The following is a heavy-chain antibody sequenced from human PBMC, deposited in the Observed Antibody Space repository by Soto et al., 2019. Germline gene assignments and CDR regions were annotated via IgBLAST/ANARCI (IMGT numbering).Heavy chain of an antibody. V-gene: IGHV3-23*01. CDR2: LNGSGGST. D-gene: IGHD3-16*02. CDR3: ARGLSAGKGYTPDY. CDR1: GFTFSNYA. J-gene: IGHJ4*02. Sequence: GGSLRLSCAASGFTFSNYAMTWVRQAPGKGLEWVSGLNGSGGSTSSADSVKGRFAISRDNSKNTLYLQMNSLRDGDTAVYYCARGLSAGKGYTPDYWGQGNLVTVSS.